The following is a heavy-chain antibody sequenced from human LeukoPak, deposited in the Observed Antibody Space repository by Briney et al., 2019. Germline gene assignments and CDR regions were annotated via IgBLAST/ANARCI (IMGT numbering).Heavy chain of an antibody. J-gene: IGHJ4*02. CDR2: IKSKTDGGTT. Sequence: PGGSLRLSCAGSGFTFSSHDMSWVRQAPGKGLEWVGRIKSKTDGGTTDYAAPVKGRFTISRDDSKNTLYLQMNSLKTEDTAVYYGTNGGWQFDYWGQGTLVTVSS. V-gene: IGHV3-15*01. CDR1: GFTFSSHD. CDR3: TNGGWQFDY. D-gene: IGHD6-19*01.